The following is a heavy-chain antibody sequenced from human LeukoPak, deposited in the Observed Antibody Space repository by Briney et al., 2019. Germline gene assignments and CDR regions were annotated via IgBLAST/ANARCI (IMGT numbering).Heavy chain of an antibody. CDR1: GFNVSRYA. CDR3: AQASLRFFDWSPDS. D-gene: IGHD3-9*01. Sequence: GRSLRLSRAASGFNVSRYAVSWVRQAPGKWLEWVSTISGSSGRPYYADSVRGRFTSSRDSSKNTLSLQMNSLRAEDTAVYYCAQASLRFFDWSPDSWGQGTLVTVSS. V-gene: IGHV3-23*01. CDR2: ISGSSGRP. J-gene: IGHJ4*02.